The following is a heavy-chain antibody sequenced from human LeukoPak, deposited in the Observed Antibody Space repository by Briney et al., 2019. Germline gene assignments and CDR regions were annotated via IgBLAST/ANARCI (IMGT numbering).Heavy chain of an antibody. CDR2: IKAKSDGGAT. CDR3: SSSGSRWDYFDY. Sequence: GGSLRLSCAVSGFTFANAWMTWVRQAPGKGLEWVGRIKAKSDGGATDYATPGKGRFTISRDDSINTLYLQMNSLKTEDTAVYYCSSSGSRWDYFDYWGQGALVTVSS. D-gene: IGHD6-13*01. CDR1: GFTFANAW. V-gene: IGHV3-15*01. J-gene: IGHJ4*02.